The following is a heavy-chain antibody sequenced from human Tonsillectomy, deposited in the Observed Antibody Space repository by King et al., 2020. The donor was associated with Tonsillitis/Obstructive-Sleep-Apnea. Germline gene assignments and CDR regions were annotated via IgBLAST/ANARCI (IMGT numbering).Heavy chain of an antibody. CDR3: ARHVGYCSSTSCDYYYYFMDV. CDR2: IYYSGST. CDR1: GGSISSYY. J-gene: IGHJ6*02. Sequence: QLQESGPGLVKPSETLSLNCTVSGGSISSYYWSWIRPPPGKGLEWIGYIYYSGSTNYNPPLKSRVTISVDTSKNQFSLKLSPVTAADTAVYYCARHVGYCSSTSCDYYYYFMDVWGQGTTVTVSS. D-gene: IGHD2-2*03. V-gene: IGHV4-59*08.